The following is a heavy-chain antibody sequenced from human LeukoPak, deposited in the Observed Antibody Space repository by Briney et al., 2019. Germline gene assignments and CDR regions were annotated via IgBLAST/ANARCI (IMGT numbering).Heavy chain of an antibody. V-gene: IGHV4-4*07. CDR2: IHTSGST. CDR1: GGSISSYY. J-gene: IGHJ4*02. D-gene: IGHD6-6*01. CDR3: AREGSMTARPFVSIDY. Sequence: SETLSLTCTVSGGSISSYYWSWIRQPAGKGLEWIGRIHTSGSTDYNPSLESRVTMSVDTSKNQFSLKLSSVTAADTGVYYCAREGSMTARPFVSIDYWGQGTLVTVSS.